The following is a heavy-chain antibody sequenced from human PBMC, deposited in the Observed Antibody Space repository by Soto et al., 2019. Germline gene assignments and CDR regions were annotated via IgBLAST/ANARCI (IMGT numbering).Heavy chain of an antibody. CDR2: ISYDGSNK. D-gene: IGHD2-8*01. Sequence: QVQLVESGGGVVQPGRSLRLSCAASGFTFSSYAMHWVRQAPGKGLEWVAVISYDGSNKYYADSVKGRFTISRDNSKHTLYLQMNSLRAEDTAVYYCARGIMVYAIAYYYYGMDVWGKGTTVTVSS. V-gene: IGHV3-30-3*01. CDR3: ARGIMVYAIAYYYYGMDV. J-gene: IGHJ6*04. CDR1: GFTFSSYA.